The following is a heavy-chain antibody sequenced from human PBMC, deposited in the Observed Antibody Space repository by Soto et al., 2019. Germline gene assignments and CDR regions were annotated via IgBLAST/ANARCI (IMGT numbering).Heavy chain of an antibody. D-gene: IGHD2-2*01. CDR3: ARGIQKYQVVPAAMPYYYYYGMDV. V-gene: IGHV1-18*01. CDR2: ISAYNGNT. J-gene: IGHJ6*02. CDR1: GYTFTSYG. Sequence: ASVKVSCKASGYTFTSYGISWVRQAPGQGLEWMGWISAYNGNTNYAQKLQGRVTMTTDTSTSTAYMELRSLRSDDTAVYYCARGIQKYQVVPAAMPYYYYYGMDVWGQGTTVTVSS.